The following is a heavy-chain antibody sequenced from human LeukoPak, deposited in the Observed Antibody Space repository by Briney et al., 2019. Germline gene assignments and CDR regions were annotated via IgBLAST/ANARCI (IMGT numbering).Heavy chain of an antibody. J-gene: IGHJ3*01. D-gene: IGHD5-24*01. CDR2: ISGSGAST. CDR1: GFTFNSYA. Sequence: GGSLRLSCAASGFTFNSYAMSWVRQAPGKGLEWVSAISGSGASTYYADAVKGRFTISRDNSKNTLYLQMNSLRVEDTAIYYCAKDIQLSTWGLGTMVTVSS. CDR3: AKDIQLST. V-gene: IGHV3-23*01.